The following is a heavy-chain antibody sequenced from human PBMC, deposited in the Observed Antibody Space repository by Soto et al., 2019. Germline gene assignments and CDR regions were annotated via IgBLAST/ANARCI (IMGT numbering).Heavy chain of an antibody. D-gene: IGHD6-13*01. J-gene: IGHJ4*02. Sequence: SETLSLTCTVSGVSISSYYWSWIRHPPGKGLEWIGYIYYSGSTNYNPSLKSRVTISVDTSKSQFSLKLSSVTAADTAVYYCARDAAAAGTGFDYWGQGTLVTVSS. CDR2: IYYSGST. CDR3: ARDAAAAGTGFDY. V-gene: IGHV4-59*01. CDR1: GVSISSYY.